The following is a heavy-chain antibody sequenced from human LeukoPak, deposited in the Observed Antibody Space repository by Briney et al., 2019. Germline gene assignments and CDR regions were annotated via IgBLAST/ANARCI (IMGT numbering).Heavy chain of an antibody. Sequence: QPGGSLRLSCAASGFTFSSYAMHWVRQAPGKGLEWISGISWNSGSRGYADSVKGRFTISRDNAKNSLYLQMNSLTTEDTALYYCAKGRSLELATISDFWGQGTLVTVSS. CDR3: AKGRSLELATISDF. CDR2: ISWNSGSR. V-gene: IGHV3-9*01. D-gene: IGHD5-24*01. J-gene: IGHJ4*02. CDR1: GFTFSSYA.